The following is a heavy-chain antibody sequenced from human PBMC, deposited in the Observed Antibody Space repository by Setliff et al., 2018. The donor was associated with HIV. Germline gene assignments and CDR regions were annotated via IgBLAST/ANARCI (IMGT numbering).Heavy chain of an antibody. Sequence: SETLSLTCTVSGASVNSNNYYWGWIRQPPGKGLEWIASIYYSGTTYYNPSLKSRVTISVDTSKNQFSLKLSSVTAADTAMYYCAGGRYFRDIRDSRFDFWGQGMLVTVSS. J-gene: IGHJ4*02. CDR2: IYYSGTT. D-gene: IGHD3-9*01. V-gene: IGHV4-39*01. CDR3: AGGRYFRDIRDSRFDF. CDR1: GASVNSNNYY.